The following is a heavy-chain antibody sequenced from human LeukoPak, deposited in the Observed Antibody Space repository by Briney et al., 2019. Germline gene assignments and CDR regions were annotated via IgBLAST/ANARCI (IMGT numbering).Heavy chain of an antibody. V-gene: IGHV1-18*01. J-gene: IGHJ4*02. D-gene: IGHD1-14*01. CDR3: AIPRAGKPYFDY. CDR1: GGTFSSYA. CDR2: ISAYNGNT. Sequence: PVASVKVSCKASGGTFSSYAISWVRQAPGQGLEWMGWISAYNGNTNYAQKLQGRVTMTTDTSTSTAYMELRSLRSDDTAVYYCAIPRAGKPYFDYWGQGTLVTVSS.